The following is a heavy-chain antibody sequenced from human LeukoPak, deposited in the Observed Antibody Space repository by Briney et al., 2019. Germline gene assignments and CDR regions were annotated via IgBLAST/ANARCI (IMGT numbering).Heavy chain of an antibody. D-gene: IGHD4-11*01. CDR1: GYSFINSG. CDR3: VRDVGYSDYGPDY. V-gene: IGHV1-18*01. J-gene: IGHJ4*02. Sequence: ASVTVSCKASGYSFINSGISWVRQAPGQGLEWMGWIRGSNGDTNYAQNLQGRVTVTTDTSTSTAYMELRSLRSDDTAVYYCVRDVGYSDYGPDYWGQGTLVTVSS. CDR2: IRGSNGDT.